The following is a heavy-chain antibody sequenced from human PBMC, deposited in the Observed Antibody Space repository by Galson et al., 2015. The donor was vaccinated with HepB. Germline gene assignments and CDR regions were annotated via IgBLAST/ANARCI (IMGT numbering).Heavy chain of an antibody. CDR2: ISYDGSNK. CDR1: GFTFSSYG. V-gene: IGHV3-30*18. Sequence: SLRLSCAASGFTFSSYGMHWVRQAPGKGLEWVAVISYDGSNKYYADSVKGRFTISRDNSKNTLYLQMNSLRAEDTAVYYCAKPGETGSSGCVYFDYWSRGTLVTVSS. J-gene: IGHJ4*02. D-gene: IGHD6-19*01. CDR3: AKPGETGSSGCVYFDY.